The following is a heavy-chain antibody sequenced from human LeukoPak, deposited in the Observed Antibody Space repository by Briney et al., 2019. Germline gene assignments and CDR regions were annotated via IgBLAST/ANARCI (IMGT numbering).Heavy chain of an antibody. CDR2: IREDGSEI. J-gene: IGHJ4*02. Sequence: GGSLRLSCVGSGFTFNTYWINWVRQAPGKGLEWVANIREDGSEIYYLDSVKGRFIIFRDNAKNSLYLQMNGLRAEDTAVYYCARHWAHLDYWGQGTLVTVSS. CDR3: ARHWAHLDY. D-gene: IGHD7-27*01. CDR1: GFTFNTYW. V-gene: IGHV3-7*01.